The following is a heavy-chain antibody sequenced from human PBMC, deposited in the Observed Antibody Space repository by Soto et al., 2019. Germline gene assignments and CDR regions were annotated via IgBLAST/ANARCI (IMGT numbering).Heavy chain of an antibody. D-gene: IGHD3-10*01. CDR1: GFIFSSYW. J-gene: IGHJ5*02. Sequence: GGSLRLSCAASGFIFSSYWMTWVRQAPGKGLEWVANIKQDGSGKYYVDSVKGRFTISRDNAKNSLYVQMNSLRVEVTALYYCARSYYDSGGGQWFDPWGQGTLVTVSS. CDR2: IKQDGSGK. CDR3: ARSYYDSGGGQWFDP. V-gene: IGHV3-7*01.